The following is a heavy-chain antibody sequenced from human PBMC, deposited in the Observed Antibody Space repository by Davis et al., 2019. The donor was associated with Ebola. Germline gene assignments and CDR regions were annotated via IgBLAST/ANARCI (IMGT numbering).Heavy chain of an antibody. CDR1: GFTFSSYS. CDR2: ISSSSSTI. CDR3: AREGVVGATRSDY. J-gene: IGHJ4*02. V-gene: IGHV3-48*01. D-gene: IGHD1-26*01. Sequence: GGSLRLSCAASGFTFSSYSMNWVRQAPGKGLEWVSYISSSSSTIYYADSVKGRFTISRDNAKNSLYLQVNSLRGEDTAVYYCAREGVVGATRSDYWGQGTLVTVSS.